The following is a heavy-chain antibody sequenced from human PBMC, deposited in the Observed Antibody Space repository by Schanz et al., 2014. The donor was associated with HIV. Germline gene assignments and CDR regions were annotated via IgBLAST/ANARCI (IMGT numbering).Heavy chain of an antibody. CDR3: AKDRNHYDSRYRGKGNYYYYYGMDV. CDR2: ISYDGSNK. D-gene: IGHD3-22*01. J-gene: IGHJ6*02. Sequence: QVQLAESGGGVVRPGRSLRLSCAASGFSFDSFGMHWVRQAPGKGLEWVAVISYDGSNKKYADSVKGRFTISRDNSKNTLYLQMKSLRPEDTAVYYCAKDRNHYDSRYRGKGNYYYYYGMDVWGQGTTVTVSS. V-gene: IGHV3-30*18. CDR1: GFSFDSFG.